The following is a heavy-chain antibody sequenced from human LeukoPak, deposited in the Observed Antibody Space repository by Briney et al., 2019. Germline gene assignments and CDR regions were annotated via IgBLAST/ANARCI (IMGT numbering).Heavy chain of an antibody. V-gene: IGHV3-64D*06. CDR3: VTGVIASGSYYFDF. D-gene: IGHD2-21*01. Sequence: PGGSLRLSCSAPGFTFSSYAMHWVRQAPGKGLQFVSVINTNGGSTYYADSVKGRFTISRDNSQNTLYLQMSSLRVEDTAVYYCVTGVIASGSYYFDFWGQGTLVTVSS. J-gene: IGHJ4*02. CDR2: INTNGGST. CDR1: GFTFSSYA.